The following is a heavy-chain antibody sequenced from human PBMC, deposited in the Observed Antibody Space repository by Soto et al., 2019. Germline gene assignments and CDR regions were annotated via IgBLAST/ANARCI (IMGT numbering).Heavy chain of an antibody. J-gene: IGHJ6*03. V-gene: IGHV3-33*01. CDR2: IWYDGSNK. Sequence: QVQLVESGGGVVQPGRSLRLSCAASGFTFSSYGMHWVRQAPGKGLEWVAVIWYDGSNKYYVDSVKGRFTIPRDNSKNTLYLQMNSLRAEDTAVYYCARVGYSYGYSYYYYYMDVWGKGTTVTVSS. CDR1: GFTFSSYG. D-gene: IGHD5-18*01. CDR3: ARVGYSYGYSYYYYYMDV.